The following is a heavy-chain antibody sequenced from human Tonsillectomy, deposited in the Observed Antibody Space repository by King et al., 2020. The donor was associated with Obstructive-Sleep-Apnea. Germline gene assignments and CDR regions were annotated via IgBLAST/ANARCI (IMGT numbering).Heavy chain of an antibody. CDR3: ARDRNIKVGAILGDLGYYYGMDV. V-gene: IGHV1-2*04. Sequence: QLVQSGAEVKKPGASVKVSCKASGYAFTGHYIHLARQAPGQGLEWMGWINPNSRDTNYAQRFQGWVTMTRDTSISTAYMELGRLGSDDTAVYYCARDRNIKVGAILGDLGYYYGMDVWGQGTTVTVSS. CDR1: GYAFTGHY. CDR2: INPNSRDT. D-gene: IGHD1-26*01. J-gene: IGHJ6*02.